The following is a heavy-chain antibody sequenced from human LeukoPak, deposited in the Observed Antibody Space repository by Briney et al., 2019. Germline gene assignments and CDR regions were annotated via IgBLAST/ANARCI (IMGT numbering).Heavy chain of an antibody. CDR3: ATLSYFYGMDV. V-gene: IGHV3-7*01. CDR1: GFTFSSYW. D-gene: IGHD3-9*01. CDR2: IKQDGSEK. J-gene: IGHJ6*02. Sequence: GGSLRLSCVASGFTFSSYWMSWVRQAPGKGLDWVANIKQDGSEKHYVDSVKGRFTISRGNAKNSLYLQMNSLRAEDTAVYYCATLSYFYGMDVWGQGTTVTVSS.